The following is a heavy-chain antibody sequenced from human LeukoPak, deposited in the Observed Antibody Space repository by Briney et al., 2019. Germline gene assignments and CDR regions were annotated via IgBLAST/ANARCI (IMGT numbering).Heavy chain of an antibody. D-gene: IGHD5-18*01. CDR3: AGVPYSYGYPADYYYMDV. Sequence: SETLSLTCTVSGGSISSYYWSWLRQPPGKGLEWIGYIYYSGSTNYNPSLKSRVTISVDTSKNQFSLKLSSVTAADTAVYYCAGVPYSYGYPADYYYMDVWGKGTTVTVSS. CDR1: GGSISSYY. V-gene: IGHV4-59*01. CDR2: IYYSGST. J-gene: IGHJ6*03.